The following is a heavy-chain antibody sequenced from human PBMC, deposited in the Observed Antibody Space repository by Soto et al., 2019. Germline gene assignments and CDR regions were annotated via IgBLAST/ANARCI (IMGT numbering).Heavy chain of an antibody. CDR3: ARSNRDIVVVPATYEAYYYYGMDV. CDR2: IIPIFGTA. Sequence: SVKVSCKASGGTFSSYAISWVRQAPGQGLEWMGGIIPIFGTANYAQKFQGRVTITADESTSTAYMELSSLRSEDTAVYYCARSNRDIVVVPATYEAYYYYGMDVWGQGTTVTVSS. J-gene: IGHJ6*02. V-gene: IGHV1-69*13. CDR1: GGTFSSYA. D-gene: IGHD2-2*01.